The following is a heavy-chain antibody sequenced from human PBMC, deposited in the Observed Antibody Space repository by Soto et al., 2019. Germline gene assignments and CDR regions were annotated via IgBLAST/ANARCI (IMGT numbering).Heavy chain of an antibody. CDR3: ASAGPPPELRFLECQTYDYNGMDV. CDR1: GYSFTAYG. Sequence: ASVKVSCKTSGYSFTAYGISWVRQAPGQGLEWMGWISCYNGKTKYAQKVQGRVTMTTDTSTSTAYMEVRSLRSDDTAIYYCASAGPPPELRFLECQTYDYNGMDVWGQGTTVTVPS. D-gene: IGHD3-3*01. CDR2: ISCYNGKT. J-gene: IGHJ6*02. V-gene: IGHV1-18*01.